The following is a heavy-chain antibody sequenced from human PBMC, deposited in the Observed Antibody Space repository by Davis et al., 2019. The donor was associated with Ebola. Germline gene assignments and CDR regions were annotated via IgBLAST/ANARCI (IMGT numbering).Heavy chain of an antibody. CDR2: ISAYNGNT. CDR3: ARDFGDFGMDV. J-gene: IGHJ6*02. Sequence: ASVKVSCKASGYTFTSYGISWVRQAPGQGLEWMGWISAYNGNTNYAQKLQGRVTMTTDTSTSTAYMELSSLRSEDTAVYYCARDFGDFGMDVWGQGTTVTVSS. V-gene: IGHV1-18*01. CDR1: GYTFTSYG. D-gene: IGHD3-16*01.